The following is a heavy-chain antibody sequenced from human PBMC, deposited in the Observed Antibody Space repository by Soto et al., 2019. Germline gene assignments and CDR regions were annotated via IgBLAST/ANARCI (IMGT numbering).Heavy chain of an antibody. Sequence: PGGSLRLSCAASGFTVSSSFMSWVRQTPGKGLEWASVIYSGGNTYYADSVKGRFTISRDNSKNTLFLQISSLRAEDTAVYYCARGTTDSTQPFDYWGQGTLVTVSS. V-gene: IGHV3-53*01. CDR2: IYSGGNT. D-gene: IGHD2-2*01. J-gene: IGHJ4*02. CDR3: ARGTTDSTQPFDY. CDR1: GFTVSSSF.